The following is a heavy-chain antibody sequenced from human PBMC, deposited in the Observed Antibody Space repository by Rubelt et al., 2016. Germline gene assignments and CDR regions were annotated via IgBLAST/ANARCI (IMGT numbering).Heavy chain of an antibody. Sequence: QVQVVQSGAEVKTPGASVKVSCMASGYTFTGYYIHWVRQAPGQGLEWMGRIHPKSGGTSYAQKFQGRVTMTRDTSISTAHMELNRLTSDDTAVYYCARDSRVSFDYWGQGTLVTVSS. J-gene: IGHJ4*02. CDR3: ARDSRVSFDY. CDR2: IHPKSGGT. CDR1: GYTFTGYY. D-gene: IGHD2-21*01. V-gene: IGHV1-2*06.